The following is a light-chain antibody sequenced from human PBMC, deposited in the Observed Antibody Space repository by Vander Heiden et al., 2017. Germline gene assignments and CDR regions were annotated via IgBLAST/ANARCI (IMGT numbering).Light chain of an antibody. V-gene: IGKV2-28*01. Sequence: DSVLTQSPLSLPVTPGEPASISCRSSQSLLHSNGYNYLDWYLQKPGQSPQLLIYLGSNRASGVPDRFSGSGSGKDFTLKISRVEAEDVGVYYCMQAIQTPRTFGQGTKVEIK. J-gene: IGKJ1*01. CDR2: LGS. CDR1: QSLLHSNGYNY. CDR3: MQAIQTPRT.